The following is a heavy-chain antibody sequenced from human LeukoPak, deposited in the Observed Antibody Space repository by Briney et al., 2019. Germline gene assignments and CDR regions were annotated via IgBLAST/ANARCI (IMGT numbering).Heavy chain of an antibody. V-gene: IGHV3-11*01. CDR3: AREGRTGYSSGYRVDY. D-gene: IGHD6-19*01. CDR1: GFTFSDYY. J-gene: IGHJ4*02. CDR2: ISSNGSTI. Sequence: GGSLRLSCAASGFTFSDYYMSWIRQAPGKWLEWVSYISSNGSTIYYADSVKGRFTIFRDNAKNSLYLQMNSLRAEDTAVYYCAREGRTGYSSGYRVDYWGQGTLVTVSS.